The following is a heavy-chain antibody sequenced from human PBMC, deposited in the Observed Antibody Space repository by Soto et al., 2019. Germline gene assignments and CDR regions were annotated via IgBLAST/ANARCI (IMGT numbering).Heavy chain of an antibody. CDR3: ARERLAHLDY. CDR2: INHSGST. Sequence: SETLSLTCAVYGGSFSGYYWSWIRQPPGKGLEWIGEINHSGSTNYNPSLKSRVTISVDTSKNQFSLKLSSVTAADTAVYYGARERLAHLDYWGQGTLFTVSS. CDR1: GGSFSGYY. J-gene: IGHJ4*02. D-gene: IGHD2-21*01. V-gene: IGHV4-34*01.